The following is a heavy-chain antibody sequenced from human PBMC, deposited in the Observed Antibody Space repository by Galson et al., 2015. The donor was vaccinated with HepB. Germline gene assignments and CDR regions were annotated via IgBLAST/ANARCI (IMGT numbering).Heavy chain of an antibody. CDR3: AKDRRFLVGAPYYFDS. D-gene: IGHD1-26*01. CDR1: GFTFSSYG. Sequence: SLRLSCAASGFTFSSYGMHWVRQAPGKGLEWVAVISYDGSNKYYADSVKGRFTISRDNSKNTLYLQMNSLRAEDTAVYYCAKDRRFLVGAPYYFDSWGQGTLVTVSS. V-gene: IGHV3-30*18. CDR2: ISYDGSNK. J-gene: IGHJ4*02.